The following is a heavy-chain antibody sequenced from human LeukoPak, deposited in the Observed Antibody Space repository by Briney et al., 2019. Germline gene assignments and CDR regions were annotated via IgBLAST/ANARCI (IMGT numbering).Heavy chain of an antibody. CDR3: ARGLDAVGASGFDP. CDR1: GGSFSGYY. Sequence: SETLSLTCAVYGGSFSGYYWSWIRQPPGKGLEWIGEINHSGSTNYNPSLKSRVTISVDTSKNQFSLKLSSVTAADTAVYYCARGLDAVGASGFDPWGQGTLVTVSS. J-gene: IGHJ5*02. CDR2: INHSGST. V-gene: IGHV4-34*01. D-gene: IGHD1-26*01.